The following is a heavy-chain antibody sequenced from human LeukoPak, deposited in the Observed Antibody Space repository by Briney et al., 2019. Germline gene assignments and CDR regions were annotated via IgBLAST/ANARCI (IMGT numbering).Heavy chain of an antibody. Sequence: GASVKVSCKASGYTFTGYYMHWVRQAPGQGLEWMGWINPNSGGTNYAQKFQGRVTMTRDTSISTAYMELSRLRSDDTAVYYCAREQTYYDILTGHPAYYFDYWGQGTLVTVSS. CDR1: GYTFTGYY. D-gene: IGHD3-9*01. CDR2: INPNSGGT. V-gene: IGHV1-2*02. J-gene: IGHJ4*02. CDR3: AREQTYYDILTGHPAYYFDY.